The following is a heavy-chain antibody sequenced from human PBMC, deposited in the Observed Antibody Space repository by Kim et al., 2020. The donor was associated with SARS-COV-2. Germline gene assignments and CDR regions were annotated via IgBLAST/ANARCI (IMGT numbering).Heavy chain of an antibody. Sequence: STYYADSVKGRFTISRDNSKNTLYLQMNSLRAEDTAVYYCAKPARYDIGYWGQGTLVTVSS. V-gene: IGHV3-23*01. D-gene: IGHD3-3*01. J-gene: IGHJ4*02. CDR2: ST. CDR3: AKPARYDIGY.